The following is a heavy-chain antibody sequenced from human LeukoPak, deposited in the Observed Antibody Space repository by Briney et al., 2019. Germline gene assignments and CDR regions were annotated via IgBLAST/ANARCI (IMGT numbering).Heavy chain of an antibody. CDR2: ISGSGGST. J-gene: IGHJ4*02. D-gene: IGHD2-2*02. V-gene: IGHV3-23*01. CDR1: GFTFSSYW. Sequence: PGGSLRLSCAASGFTFSSYWMSWVRQAPGKGLEWVSAISGSGGSTYYADSVKGRFTISRDNSKNTLYLQMNSLRAEDTAVYYCAKDTHDIVVVPAAIEVDYWGQGTLVTVSS. CDR3: AKDTHDIVVVPAAIEVDY.